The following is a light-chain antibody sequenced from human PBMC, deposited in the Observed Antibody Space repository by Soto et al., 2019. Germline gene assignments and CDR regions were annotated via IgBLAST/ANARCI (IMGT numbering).Light chain of an antibody. Sequence: QSVLTQPPSASGTPGQRVTISCSGTSSNIGNNYVSWYQQLPGTAPKLLIYRNNQRPSGVPDRFSGAKSGTSASLAISGLRSDDEADYYCAAWDDSLSGVVFGGGTKVTVL. V-gene: IGLV1-47*01. J-gene: IGLJ2*01. CDR2: RNN. CDR1: SSNIGNNY. CDR3: AAWDDSLSGVV.